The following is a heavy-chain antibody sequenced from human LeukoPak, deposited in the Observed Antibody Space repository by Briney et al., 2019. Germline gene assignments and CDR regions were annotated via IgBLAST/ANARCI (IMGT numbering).Heavy chain of an antibody. CDR2: ISSSSYI. CDR1: GFTFSSYS. CDR3: ARGDYVGGSFDY. J-gene: IGHJ4*02. V-gene: IGHV3-21*01. Sequence: GGSLRLSCAASGFTFSSYSMNWVRQAPGKGLEWVSSISSSSYIYYADSVKGRFTISRDNAKNSLYLQMSSLRAEDTAVYYCARGDYVGGSFDYWGQGTLVTVSS. D-gene: IGHD2-21*02.